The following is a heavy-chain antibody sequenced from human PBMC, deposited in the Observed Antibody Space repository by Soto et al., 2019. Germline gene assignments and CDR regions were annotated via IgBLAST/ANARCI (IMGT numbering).Heavy chain of an antibody. D-gene: IGHD3-3*01. Sequence: ASVKVSCKASGYTFTSYDINWVRQATGQGLEWMGWMNPNSGNTGYAQKFQGRVTMTRNTSISTAYMELSSLRSEDTAVYYCARVDYDFWSGYYVLDVWGQGTTVTVSS. J-gene: IGHJ6*02. V-gene: IGHV1-8*01. CDR1: GYTFTSYD. CDR2: MNPNSGNT. CDR3: ARVDYDFWSGYYVLDV.